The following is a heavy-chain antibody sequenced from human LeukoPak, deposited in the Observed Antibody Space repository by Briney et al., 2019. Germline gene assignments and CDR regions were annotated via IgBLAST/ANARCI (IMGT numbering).Heavy chain of an antibody. Sequence: PGGSLRLSCAASGFSFSSYWMHWVRQAPGKGLEWVSGISGSGGSTYYADSVKGRFTISRDNSKNTLYMQMNGLRAEDTALYYCAKDGPYDTSGPTFFDNWGQGTLVTVSS. CDR3: AKDGPYDTSGPTFFDN. D-gene: IGHD3-22*01. CDR1: GFSFSSYW. CDR2: ISGSGGST. V-gene: IGHV3-23*01. J-gene: IGHJ4*02.